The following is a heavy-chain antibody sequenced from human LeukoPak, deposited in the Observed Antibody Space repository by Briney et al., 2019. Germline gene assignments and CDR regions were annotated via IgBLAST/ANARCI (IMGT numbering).Heavy chain of an antibody. CDR3: AKVNYYHPYF. Sequence: TGGSLRLSCAASGFTFSSYAMSWVRQAPGKGLEWVSAISGSGGSTYYADSVKGRFTISRDNFQNTLFLQLNSLRVDDTAVYYCAKVNYYHPYFWGQGTLVTVSS. J-gene: IGHJ4*02. CDR2: ISGSGGST. V-gene: IGHV3-23*01. D-gene: IGHD3-22*01. CDR1: GFTFSSYA.